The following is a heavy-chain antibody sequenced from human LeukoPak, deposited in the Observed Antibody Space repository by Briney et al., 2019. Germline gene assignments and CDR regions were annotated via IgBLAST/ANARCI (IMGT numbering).Heavy chain of an antibody. Sequence: GGSLRLSCAASGITFSGYSMNWVRQAPGKGLEWVSYISSSSTTISYADSVKGRFTISRDVAKNSLYLQMNSLRAEDTAVYYCARETGWYFDYWGQGTLVAVSS. V-gene: IGHV3-48*04. CDR3: ARETGWYFDY. D-gene: IGHD5-24*01. J-gene: IGHJ4*02. CDR2: ISSSSTTI. CDR1: GITFSGYS.